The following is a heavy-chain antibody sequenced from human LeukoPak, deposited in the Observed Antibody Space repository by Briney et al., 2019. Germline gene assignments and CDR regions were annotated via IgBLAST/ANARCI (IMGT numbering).Heavy chain of an antibody. Sequence: GGSLRLSCAASGFTFSSYWMSWVRQAPGMGLEWVANIKQDGSEKNYVDSAKGRFTISRDNAKNSLYLQMSNLRAEDTAVYYCVRNSPDGWDWGQGTLVTVSS. J-gene: IGHJ4*02. CDR2: IKQDGSEK. D-gene: IGHD1-26*01. CDR3: VRNSPDGWD. V-gene: IGHV3-7*03. CDR1: GFTFSSYW.